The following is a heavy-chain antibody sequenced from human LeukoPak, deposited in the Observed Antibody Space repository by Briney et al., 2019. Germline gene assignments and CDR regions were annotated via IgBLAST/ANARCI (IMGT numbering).Heavy chain of an antibody. CDR1: GYTFTSYY. CDR2: INPSGGST. D-gene: IGHD3-10*01. CDR3: ARGEDTYGSGSPTNYYYYYMDV. Sequence: ASVKVSCKASGYTFTSYYIHWVRQAPGQGLEWMGIINPSGGSTTYAQKFQGRVTMTRDTSTSTVYMELGSLRSEDTAVYYCARGEDTYGSGSPTNYYYYYMDVWGKGTTVTVSS. V-gene: IGHV1-46*01. J-gene: IGHJ6*03.